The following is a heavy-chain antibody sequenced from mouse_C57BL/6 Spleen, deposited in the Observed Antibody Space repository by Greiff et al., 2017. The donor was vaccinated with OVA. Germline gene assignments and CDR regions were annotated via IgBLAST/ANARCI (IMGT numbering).Heavy chain of an antibody. CDR1: GYTFTSYW. CDR3: ARSYGSSYNYFDY. V-gene: IGHV1-64*01. CDR2: IHPNSGST. J-gene: IGHJ2*01. D-gene: IGHD1-1*01. Sequence: QVQLQQPGAELVKPGASVKLSCKASGYTFTSYWMHWVKQRPGQGLEWIGMIHPNSGSTNYNEKFKSKATLTVDKSSSTAYMQLSSLTSEDSAVYYCARSYGSSYNYFDYWGQGTTLTVSS.